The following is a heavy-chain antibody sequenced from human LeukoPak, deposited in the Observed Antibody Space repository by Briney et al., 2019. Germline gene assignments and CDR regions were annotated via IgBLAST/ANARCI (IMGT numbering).Heavy chain of an antibody. V-gene: IGHV4-4*02. Sequence: SGTLSLTCAVSGGSISSSNWWSWVRQPPGKGLEWIGEINHSGSTNYNPSLKSRVTISVDTSKNQFSLKLSSVTAADTAVYYCARYPRYCSGGSCYYYYGMDVWGQGTTVTVSS. J-gene: IGHJ6*02. CDR2: INHSGST. CDR1: GGSISSSNW. D-gene: IGHD2-15*01. CDR3: ARYPRYCSGGSCYYYYGMDV.